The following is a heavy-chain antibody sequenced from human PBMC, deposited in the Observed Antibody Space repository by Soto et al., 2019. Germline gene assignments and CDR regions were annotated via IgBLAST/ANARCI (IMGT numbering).Heavy chain of an antibody. D-gene: IGHD6-19*01. CDR1: GFTFSSYG. CDR2: IWYDGSNK. V-gene: IGHV3-33*01. Sequence: GGSLRLSCAASGFTFSSYGMHWVRQAPGKGLEWVAVIWYDGSNKYYADSVKGRFTISRDNSKNTLYLQMNSLRAEDTAVYYCASAEVGWYGYYYGMDVWGQGTTVTVSS. CDR3: ASAEVGWYGYYYGMDV. J-gene: IGHJ6*02.